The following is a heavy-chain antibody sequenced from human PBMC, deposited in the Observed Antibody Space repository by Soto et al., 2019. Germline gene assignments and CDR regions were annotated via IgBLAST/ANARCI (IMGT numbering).Heavy chain of an antibody. D-gene: IGHD3-10*01. V-gene: IGHV3-30-3*01. CDR1: GFTFSSYA. Sequence: QVQLVESGGGVVQPGRSLRLSCAASGFTFSSYAMHWVRQAPGKGLAWVAVISYDGSNKYYADSVKGRFTISRDNSKNTLYVQMNSLRAEDTAVYYCARGISMVRAHDAFDIWGQGTMVTVSS. CDR2: ISYDGSNK. J-gene: IGHJ3*02. CDR3: ARGISMVRAHDAFDI.